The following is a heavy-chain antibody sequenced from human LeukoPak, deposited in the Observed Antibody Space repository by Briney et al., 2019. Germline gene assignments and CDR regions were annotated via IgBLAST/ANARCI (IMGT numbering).Heavy chain of an antibody. J-gene: IGHJ4*02. CDR2: INPNNGGT. CDR1: GYTFTVYY. Sequence: EASVKVSCKASGYTFTVYYMHWGRQAPGQGRERMGWINPNNGGTNYTQKLQRRGTMTRDTSISIVYMELSRLRSDDTAVYYCARGGPSRGTGFYYFDYWGQGTLVTASS. CDR3: ARGGPSRGTGFYYFDY. V-gene: IGHV1-2*02. D-gene: IGHD6-19*01.